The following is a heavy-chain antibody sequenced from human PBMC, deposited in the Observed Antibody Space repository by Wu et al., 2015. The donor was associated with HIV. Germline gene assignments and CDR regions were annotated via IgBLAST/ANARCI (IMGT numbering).Heavy chain of an antibody. CDR3: GIMPGYCTGGDCP. CDR2: INPSGGST. CDR1: GYIFTTYY. V-gene: IGHV1-46*01. J-gene: IGHJ5*01. D-gene: IGHD2-8*02. Sequence: QVQLVQSGAEVKKPGASVKVSCKASGYIFTTYYMHWVRQAPGQGLEWMGIINPSGGSTTYTQKFQDRVTMTRDTSTSTVYMKLSGLRSEDTAIYYCGIMPGYCTGGDCPWGQGTPVTVSS.